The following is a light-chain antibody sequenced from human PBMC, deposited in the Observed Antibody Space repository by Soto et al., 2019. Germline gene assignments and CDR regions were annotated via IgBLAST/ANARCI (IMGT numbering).Light chain of an antibody. J-gene: IGKJ2*01. V-gene: IGKV3-20*01. CDR3: QQYGSSLYT. CDR1: QTVTRSY. Sequence: ENVLTQSPGTLSLSPGERATLSCRASQTVTRSYLAWYQQKPGQAPRLLIYGASSRATGIPDRFSGSGSGTDFTLTISRLEPEDFAVYYCQQYGSSLYTFGQGTKVEIK. CDR2: GAS.